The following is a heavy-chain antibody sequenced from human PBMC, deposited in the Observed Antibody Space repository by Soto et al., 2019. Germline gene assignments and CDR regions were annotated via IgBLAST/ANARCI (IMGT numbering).Heavy chain of an antibody. D-gene: IGHD7-27*01. V-gene: IGHV4-61*01. Sequence: ETLSLTCTVSGGSVSSGSYYWSWIRQPPGKGLEWIGYIYYSGSTNYNPSLKSRVTISVDTSKNQFSLKLSSVTAADTAVYYCARDLKLGFSTGYYYYGMDVWGQGTTVTVSS. CDR3: ARDLKLGFSTGYYYYGMDV. J-gene: IGHJ6*02. CDR1: GGSVSSGSYY. CDR2: IYYSGST.